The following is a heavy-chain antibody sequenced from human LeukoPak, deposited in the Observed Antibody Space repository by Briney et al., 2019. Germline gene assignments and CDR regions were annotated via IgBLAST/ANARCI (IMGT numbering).Heavy chain of an antibody. CDR1: GGSFSGYY. Sequence: PSETLSLTCAVYGGSFSGYYWSWVRQPPGKGLEWIGEINHSGGTNYNPSLKSRVTISVDTSKNQFSLKLSSVTAADTAVYYCARIVCSSTSCLYYFDYWGQGTLVTVSS. D-gene: IGHD2-2*01. CDR2: INHSGGT. CDR3: ARIVCSSTSCLYYFDY. V-gene: IGHV4-34*01. J-gene: IGHJ4*02.